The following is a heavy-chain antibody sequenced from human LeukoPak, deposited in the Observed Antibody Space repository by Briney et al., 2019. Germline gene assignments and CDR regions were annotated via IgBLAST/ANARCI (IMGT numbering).Heavy chain of an antibody. CDR1: GGSISSSSYY. D-gene: IGHD3-10*01. V-gene: IGHV4-39*01. Sequence: SETLSLTCTVSGGSISSSSYYWGWIRQPPGKGLEWIGSIYYSGSTYYNPSLKSRVSISVDTSKNQFSLKLSSVTAADTAVYYCARHFAKWFGAPVDYWGQGALVTVSS. CDR3: ARHFAKWFGAPVDY. J-gene: IGHJ4*02. CDR2: IYYSGST.